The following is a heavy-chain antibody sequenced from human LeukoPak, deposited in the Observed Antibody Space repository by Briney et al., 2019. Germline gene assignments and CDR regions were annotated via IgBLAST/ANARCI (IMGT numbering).Heavy chain of an antibody. CDR3: ARYCSGGSCYLIGFDY. J-gene: IGHJ4*02. CDR2: ISAYNGNT. CDR1: GYTFTSYG. V-gene: IGHV1-18*01. D-gene: IGHD2-15*01. Sequence: ASVKVPCKASGYTFTSYGISWVRQAPGQGLEWMGWISAYNGNTNYAQKLQGRVTMTRDMSTSTVYMELSSLRSEDTAVYYCARYCSGGSCYLIGFDYWGQGTLVTVSS.